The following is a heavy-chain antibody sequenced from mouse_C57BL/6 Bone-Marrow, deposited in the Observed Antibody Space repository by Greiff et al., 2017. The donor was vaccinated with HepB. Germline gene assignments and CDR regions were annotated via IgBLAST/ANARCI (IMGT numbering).Heavy chain of an antibody. D-gene: IGHD2-2*01. V-gene: IGHV14-4*01. J-gene: IGHJ2*01. CDR1: GFNIKDDY. Sequence: VQLQQSGAELVRPGASVKLSCTASGFNIKDDYMHWVKQRPEQGLEWIGWIDPENGDTEYASKFKGKAILTADKSSSTAYMELRSLTSEDSAVYYFMVTTYFDYWGQGTTLTVSS. CDR3: MVTTYFDY. CDR2: IDPENGDT.